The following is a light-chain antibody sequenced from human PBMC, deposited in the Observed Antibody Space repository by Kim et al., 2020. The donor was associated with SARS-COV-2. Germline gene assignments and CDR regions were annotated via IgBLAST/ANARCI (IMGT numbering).Light chain of an antibody. CDR1: SLRKYY. V-gene: IGLV3-19*01. J-gene: IGLJ2*01. Sequence: ALGQTLRITCQGDSLRKYYASWHQQKPGQAPVLVIYGKNNRPSGIPDRFSGSSSGDTVSLTITGAQAEDEGDYYCYSRDSSGDHLVFGGGTKVTVL. CDR3: YSRDSSGDHLV. CDR2: GKN.